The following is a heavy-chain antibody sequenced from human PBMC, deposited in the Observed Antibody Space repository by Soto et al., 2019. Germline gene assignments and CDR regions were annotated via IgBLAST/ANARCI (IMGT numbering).Heavy chain of an antibody. J-gene: IGHJ4*02. CDR1: GGSISSSSYY. V-gene: IGHV4-39*01. CDR3: ARVFYDYIWGSYRLLYFDY. D-gene: IGHD3-16*02. Sequence: QLLESGPGLVKPSETLSLTCTVSGGSISSSSYYWGWIRQPPGKGLEWIGSIYYSGSTYYNPSLKSRVTISVDTSKNQCFLKLSSVTDADTAVYYCARVFYDYIWGSYRLLYFDYWGQGTLVTVSS. CDR2: IYYSGST.